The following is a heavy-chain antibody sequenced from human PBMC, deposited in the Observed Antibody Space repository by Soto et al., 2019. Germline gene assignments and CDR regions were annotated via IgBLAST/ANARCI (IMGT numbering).Heavy chain of an antibody. CDR3: ARGVRELLTIAHYYYGMEV. CDR2: INPNSGGT. J-gene: IGHJ6*01. D-gene: IGHD3-10*01. Sequence: ASVKVSCKASGYTFTGYYMHWVRQAPGQGLEWMGWINPNSGGTNYAQKFQGRVTMTRDTSISTAYMELSRLRSDDTAVYYCARGVRELLTIAHYYYGMEVWGQVTTVNVS. CDR1: GYTFTGYY. V-gene: IGHV1-2*02.